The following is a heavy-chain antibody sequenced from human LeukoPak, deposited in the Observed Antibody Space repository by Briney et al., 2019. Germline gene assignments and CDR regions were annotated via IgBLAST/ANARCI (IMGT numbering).Heavy chain of an antibody. D-gene: IGHD2-21*02. J-gene: IGHJ3*02. CDR1: GGTFSSYA. CDR3: ARAPPLAYCGGDCYADAFDI. CDR2: IIPIFGTA. Sequence: GASVTVSCKASGGTFSSYAISWVRQAPGQGLEWMGGIIPIFGTANYAQKFQGRVTITADESTSTAYMELSSLRSEDTAVYYCARAPPLAYCGGDCYADAFDIWGQGTMVSVSS. V-gene: IGHV1-69*13.